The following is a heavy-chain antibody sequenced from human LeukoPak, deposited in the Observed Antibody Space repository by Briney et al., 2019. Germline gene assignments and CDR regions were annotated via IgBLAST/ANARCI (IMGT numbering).Heavy chain of an antibody. D-gene: IGHD3-22*01. CDR2: IYSSGST. CDR3: ARGRNGYYYMDY. Sequence: SETLSLTCTVSGASISSYYWSWIRQPAGKGLEWIGRIYSSGSTNYNPSLKSRLTMSEDTSKNQFSLKLSSVTAADTAVYYCARGRNGYYYMDYWGQGTLVTVYS. V-gene: IGHV4-4*07. J-gene: IGHJ4*02. CDR1: GASISSYY.